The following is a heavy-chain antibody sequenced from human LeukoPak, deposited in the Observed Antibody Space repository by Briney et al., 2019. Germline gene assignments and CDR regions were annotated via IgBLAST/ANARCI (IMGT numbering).Heavy chain of an antibody. CDR3: ASLYIVVVPAAMPHWFDP. Sequence: GGSLRLSCAASGLTFSSYAMHWVRQAPGKGLEWVAVISYDGSNKYYADSVKGRFTISRDNSKNTLYLQMNSLRAEDTAVYYCASLYIVVVPAAMPHWFDPWGQGTLVTVSS. CDR1: GLTFSSYA. J-gene: IGHJ5*02. CDR2: ISYDGSNK. V-gene: IGHV3-30*04. D-gene: IGHD2-2*01.